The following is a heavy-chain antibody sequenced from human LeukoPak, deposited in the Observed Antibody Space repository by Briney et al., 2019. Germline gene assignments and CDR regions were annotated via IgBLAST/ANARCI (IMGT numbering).Heavy chain of an antibody. CDR3: ARSHDHLWGNYPDY. D-gene: IGHD3-16*02. J-gene: IGHJ4*02. CDR2: IHHDGRI. CDR1: GGSIDSTNW. V-gene: IGHV4/OR15-8*01. Sequence: TSETLSLTCDVSGGSIDSTNWLNWVRQPPGKGLEWIGEIHHDGRINYNPSLKSRVTLSVDKSKNQFSLRLNSVTAADTAMYYCARSHDHLWGNYPDYWGQGTLVTVSS.